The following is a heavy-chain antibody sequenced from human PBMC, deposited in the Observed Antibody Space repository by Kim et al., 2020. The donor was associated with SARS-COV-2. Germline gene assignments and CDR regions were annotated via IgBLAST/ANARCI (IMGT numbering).Heavy chain of an antibody. D-gene: IGHD5-18*01. V-gene: IGHV3-66*02. CDR1: GFTVSSNY. CDR2: IYSGGST. Sequence: GGSLRLSCAASGFTVSSNYMSWVRQAPGKGLEWVSVIYSGGSTYYADSVKGRFTISRDNSKNTLYLQMNSLRAEDTAVYYCARGLVDTAMAGVWGQGTLVTVSS. J-gene: IGHJ4*02. CDR3: ARGLVDTAMAGV.